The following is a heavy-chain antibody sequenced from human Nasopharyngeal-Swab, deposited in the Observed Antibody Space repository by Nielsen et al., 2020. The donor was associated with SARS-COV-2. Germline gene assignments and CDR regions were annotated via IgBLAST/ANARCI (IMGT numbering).Heavy chain of an antibody. Sequence: SETLSLTCTVSGGSVSSSSYYWGWIRQPPGKGLEWIASIYYSGSTNYNPSLKSRVTISVDKSKNQFSLKLSSVTAADTAVYYCASSRHSGYAYYFDYWGQGTLVTVSS. D-gene: IGHD5-12*01. CDR3: ASSRHSGYAYYFDY. CDR1: GGSVSSSSYY. V-gene: IGHV4-39*07. CDR2: IYYSGST. J-gene: IGHJ4*02.